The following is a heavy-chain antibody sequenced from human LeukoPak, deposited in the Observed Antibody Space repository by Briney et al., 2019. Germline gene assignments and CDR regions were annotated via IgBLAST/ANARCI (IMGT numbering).Heavy chain of an antibody. D-gene: IGHD5-12*01. J-gene: IGHJ4*02. CDR3: ARVGYSGYVTPAGPIC. CDR2: IKQDGSEK. Sequence: PGGSLRLSCAASGFTFSSYWMSWVRQAPGKGLEWVANIKQDGSEKYYVDSVKGRFTISRDNAKNSLYLQMNSLRAEDTAVYYCARVGYSGYVTPAGPICWGQGTLVTVSS. V-gene: IGHV3-7*01. CDR1: GFTFSSYW.